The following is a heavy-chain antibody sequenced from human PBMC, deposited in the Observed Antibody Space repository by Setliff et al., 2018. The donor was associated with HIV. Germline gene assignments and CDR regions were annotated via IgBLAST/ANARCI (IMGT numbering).Heavy chain of an antibody. CDR1: GFTFGSYA. CDR3: AKTLPTLYPPHDYYFAMDV. V-gene: IGHV3-23*01. Sequence: GSLRLSCAASGFTFGSYAMSWVRQASGKGLEWVSVISGSGDSTFYADSLKGRFTISRDNSKNTLYLQMNSLRAEDTAVYYCAKTLPTLYPPHDYYFAMDVWGQGTTVTVSS. J-gene: IGHJ6*02. CDR2: ISGSGDST. D-gene: IGHD2-15*01.